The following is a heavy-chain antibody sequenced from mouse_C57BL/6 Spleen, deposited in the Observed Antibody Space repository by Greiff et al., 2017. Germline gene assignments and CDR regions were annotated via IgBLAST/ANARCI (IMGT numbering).Heavy chain of an antibody. CDR3: TRGSHNWYFDV. J-gene: IGHJ1*03. Sequence: QVQLQQSGAELVRPGASVTLSCKASGYTFTDYEMHWVKQTPVHGLEWIGAIDPETGGTAYNQKFKGKAILTADKSSSTAYMQLRSLTSEDSAVYYCTRGSHNWYFDVWGTGTTVTVSS. CDR1: GYTFTDYE. CDR2: IDPETGGT. V-gene: IGHV1-15*01.